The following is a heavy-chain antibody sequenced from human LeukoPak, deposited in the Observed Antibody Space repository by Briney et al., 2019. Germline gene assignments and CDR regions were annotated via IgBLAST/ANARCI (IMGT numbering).Heavy chain of an antibody. V-gene: IGHV3-33*01. CDR3: ARDRGAAANFDY. CDR2: IWYDGSNK. J-gene: IGHJ4*02. CDR1: GFIFSSYG. Sequence: GGSLRLSCAASGFIFSSYGMHWVRQAPGKWLEWVAVIWYDGSNKYYADSVKGRFTISRDNSKNTLYLQMNSLRADDTAVYYCARDRGAAANFDYWGQGTLVTVSS. D-gene: IGHD6-13*01.